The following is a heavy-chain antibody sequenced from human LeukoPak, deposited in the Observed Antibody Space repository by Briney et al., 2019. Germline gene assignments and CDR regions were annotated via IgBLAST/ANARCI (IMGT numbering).Heavy chain of an antibody. J-gene: IGHJ4*02. D-gene: IGHD2-15*01. CDR2: IYHSGSA. V-gene: IGHV4-38-2*02. CDR3: ARYSRGHPNYFFDY. CDR1: GYSISTVSY. Sequence: PSETLSLTCTVSGYSISTVSYWDWFRQAPGKGLEWIANIYHSGSAYYNPSLKSRLTISIDASRNQFSLGLASVTAADTAVYYCARYSRGHPNYFFDYWGQGTLVTVSS.